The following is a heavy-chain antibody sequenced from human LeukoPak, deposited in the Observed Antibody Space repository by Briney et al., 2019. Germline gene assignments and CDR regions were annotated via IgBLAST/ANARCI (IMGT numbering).Heavy chain of an antibody. CDR3: ARRGTTDY. J-gene: IGHJ4*02. Sequence: GGSLRLSCAASGFSFSGYWMTWVRQAPGKGLEWVANIKEDGSEKYYADFVKGRFTISRDNAKNSLDLQMNSLRAEDTAVYYCARRGTTDYWGQGTLVTVSS. D-gene: IGHD2/OR15-2a*01. CDR1: GFSFSGYW. CDR2: IKEDGSEK. V-gene: IGHV3-7*03.